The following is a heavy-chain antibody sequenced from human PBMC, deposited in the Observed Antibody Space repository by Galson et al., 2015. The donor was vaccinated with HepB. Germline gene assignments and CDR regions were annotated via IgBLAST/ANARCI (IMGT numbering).Heavy chain of an antibody. J-gene: IGHJ3*02. V-gene: IGHV3-33*08. CDR2: IWYDGSNK. Sequence: SLRLSCAASGFTFSSYGMHWVRKAPGKGLEWVAVIWYDGSNKYYADSVKGRFTISRDNSKNTLYLQMNSLRAEDTAVYYCARETLIRGAFDIWGQGTMVTVSS. CDR1: GFTFSSYG. CDR3: ARETLIRGAFDI.